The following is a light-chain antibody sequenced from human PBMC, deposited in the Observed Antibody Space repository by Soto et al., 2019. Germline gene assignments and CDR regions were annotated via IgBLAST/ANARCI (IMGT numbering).Light chain of an antibody. CDR2: DAS. CDR3: QHPPSS. Sequence: ALAQSPVALSLSPGERATLSCRASQSVSTDLAWYQQKPCQAPRLLIYDASNRATGIPVRFAGSGSGTDFALTIRSLDPEDFVLYYCQHPPSSFGGGTKVEI. V-gene: IGKV3-11*01. CDR1: QSVSTD. J-gene: IGKJ4*01.